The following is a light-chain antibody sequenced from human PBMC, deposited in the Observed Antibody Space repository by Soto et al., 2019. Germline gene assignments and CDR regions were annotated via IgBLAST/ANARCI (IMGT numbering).Light chain of an antibody. CDR3: QTWDTVPL. V-gene: IGLV4-69*02. CDR1: NGDTSFA. Sequence: QPVLTQSPSASASLGASVKLTCTENNGDTSFAIAWHQQQPEKGPRYLMKVNNDGSHSRGAGIPDRFSGSRSGAEHYLTISSLQFDDDAEYFCQTWDTVPLFGGGTKLTVL. J-gene: IGLJ2*01. CDR2: VNNDGSH.